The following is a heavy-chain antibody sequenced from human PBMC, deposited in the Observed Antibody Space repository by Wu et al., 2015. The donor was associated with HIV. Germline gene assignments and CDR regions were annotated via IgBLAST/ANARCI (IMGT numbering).Heavy chain of an antibody. CDR3: ARSRDGYNDYYYYGMDV. D-gene: IGHD5-24*01. V-gene: IGHV1-69*13. J-gene: IGHJ6*02. Sequence: QVRLVQSGPEVKKPGSSVKVSCKASGGTFSSYAISWVRQAPGQGLEWMGRIIPIFGTANYAQKFQGRVTITADESTSTAYMELSSLRSEDTAVYYCARSRDGYNDYYYYGMDVWGQGTTVTVSS. CDR2: IIPIFGTA. CDR1: GGTFSSYA.